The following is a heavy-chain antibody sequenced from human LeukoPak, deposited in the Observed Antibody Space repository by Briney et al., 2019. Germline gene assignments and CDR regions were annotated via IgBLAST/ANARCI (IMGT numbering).Heavy chain of an antibody. Sequence: GGSLRLSCAASGFTVSSNYMSWVRQAPGKGLEWVSVIYSGGSTYYADSVKGRFTISRDNSKNTLYLQMNSLRAEDTAVYYCARIQLPYYYYYGMDVWGQGTTVTVSS. CDR2: IYSGGST. J-gene: IGHJ6*02. D-gene: IGHD5-18*01. V-gene: IGHV3-53*01. CDR1: GFTVSSNY. CDR3: ARIQLPYYYYYGMDV.